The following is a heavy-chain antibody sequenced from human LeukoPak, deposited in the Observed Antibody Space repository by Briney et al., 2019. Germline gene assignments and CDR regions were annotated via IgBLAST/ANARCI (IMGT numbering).Heavy chain of an antibody. D-gene: IGHD2-15*01. J-gene: IGHJ6*03. CDR1: GGSFSGYY. V-gene: IGHV4-34*01. CDR3: ARGRLRRCSGGSCYSYYYYMDV. CDR2: INHSGST. Sequence: SETLSLTCAVYGGSFSGYYWSWVRQPPGKGLEWIGEINHSGSTNYNPSLKSRVTISVDTSENQFSLKLSSVTAADTAVYYCARGRLRRCSGGSCYSYYYYMDVWGKGTTVTVSS.